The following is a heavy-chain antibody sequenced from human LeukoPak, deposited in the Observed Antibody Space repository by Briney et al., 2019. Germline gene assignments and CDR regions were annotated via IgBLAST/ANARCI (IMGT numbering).Heavy chain of an antibody. CDR1: GYTFTGYY. V-gene: IGHV1-2*04. CDR2: INPNSGGT. CDR3: ARAVAGRYYYYYGMDV. J-gene: IGHJ6*02. D-gene: IGHD6-19*01. Sequence: ASVKVSCKASGYTFTGYYMHWVRQAPGQGLEWMGWINPNSGGTNYAQKFQGWVTMTRDTSISTAYMELSRLRSDDTAVYYCARAVAGRYYYYYGMDVWGQGTTVTVSS.